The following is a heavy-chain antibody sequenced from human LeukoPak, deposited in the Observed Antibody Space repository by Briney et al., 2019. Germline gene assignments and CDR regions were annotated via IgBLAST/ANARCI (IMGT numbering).Heavy chain of an antibody. CDR3: AKDLRGCTYGLGY. CDR2: ISASGSST. D-gene: IGHD5-18*01. Sequence: GGSLRLSCAASGFTFSSYSMGGVRQAPGKGLEWVSSISASGSSTYYADSVKGRFTISRDNSKNTLYLQMSSLRAEDTAIYYCAKDLRGCTYGLGYLGEGTLVTVSS. CDR1: GFTFSSYS. V-gene: IGHV3-23*01. J-gene: IGHJ4*02.